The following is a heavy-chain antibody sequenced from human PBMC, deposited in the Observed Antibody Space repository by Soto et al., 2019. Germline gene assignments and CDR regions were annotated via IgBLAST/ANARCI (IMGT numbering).Heavy chain of an antibody. D-gene: IGHD6-13*01. CDR2: ISYDRSNK. CDR1: GFTFSSYG. CDR3: AKDQENSSSWPPLFPFDY. Sequence: QVQLVESGGGVVQPGRSLRLSCAASGFTFSSYGMHWXXXXXGKGXXXXXXISYDRSNKYYADSVKGRFTISRDNSKNTLYLQMNSLRAEDTAVYYCAKDQENSSSWPPLFPFDYWGQGTLVTVSS. V-gene: IGHV3-30*18. J-gene: IGHJ4*02.